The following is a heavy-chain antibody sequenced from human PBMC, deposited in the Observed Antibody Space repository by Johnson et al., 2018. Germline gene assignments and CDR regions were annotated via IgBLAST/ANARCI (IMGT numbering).Heavy chain of an antibody. CDR2: IVGSGGST. V-gene: IGHV3-23*04. CDR3: AKDSWSGGVGGRDAFDI. CDR1: GFTFSSYA. D-gene: IGHD1-26*01. Sequence: EVQLVESGGGLVQPGGSLRLSCVASGFTFSSYAMSWVRQAPGKGLEWVSAIVGSGGSTYYADSVKGRFTISRDNSGNTLYIQMNSLRAEDTAVYYSAKDSWSGGVGGRDAFDIWGQGTMVTVSS. J-gene: IGHJ3*02.